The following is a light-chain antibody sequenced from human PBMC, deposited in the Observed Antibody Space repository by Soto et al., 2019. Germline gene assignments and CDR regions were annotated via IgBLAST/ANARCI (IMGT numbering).Light chain of an antibody. CDR3: QHYNSYSEA. CDR2: KAS. Sequence: DVPMSKSPSTLSPYLAHRVTITCRASQSISSWLAWYQQKPGKAPKLLIYKASTLKSGVPSRFSGSGSGTEFTLTISSLQPDDFATYYCQHYNSYSEAFGQGTKV. J-gene: IGKJ1*01. V-gene: IGKV1-5*03. CDR1: QSISSW.